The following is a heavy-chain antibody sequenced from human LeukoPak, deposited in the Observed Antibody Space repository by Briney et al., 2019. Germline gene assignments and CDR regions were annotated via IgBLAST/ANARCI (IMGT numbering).Heavy chain of an antibody. J-gene: IGHJ4*02. D-gene: IGHD6-19*01. CDR2: ISSSGSTI. CDR3: ARAVAVAAPDY. V-gene: IGHV3-48*03. CDR1: GFTFSSYE. Sequence: GGSLRLSCAASGFTFSSYEMNWVRQAPGKGLEWVSYISSSGSTIYYADSVKGRFTISRDNAKNSLYLQMNSLRAEDTAVYYCARAVAVAAPDYWGQGTLVTVSS.